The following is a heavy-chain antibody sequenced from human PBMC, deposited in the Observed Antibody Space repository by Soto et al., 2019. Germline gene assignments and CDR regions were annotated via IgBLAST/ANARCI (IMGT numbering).Heavy chain of an antibody. Sequence: SETLSLTCTVSGGSISSYYWSWIRQPPGKGLEWIGYIYYSGSTNYNPSLKSRVTISVDTSKNQFSLKLSSVTAADTAVYYCARDLGSSSDYWGQGTLVTVSS. CDR1: GGSISSYY. J-gene: IGHJ4*02. V-gene: IGHV4-59*01. CDR3: ARDLGSSSDY. CDR2: IYYSGST. D-gene: IGHD6-6*01.